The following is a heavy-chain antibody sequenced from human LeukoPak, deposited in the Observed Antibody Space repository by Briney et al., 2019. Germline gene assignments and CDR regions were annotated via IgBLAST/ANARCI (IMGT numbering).Heavy chain of an antibody. Sequence: PSQTLSLTCTVSGGPISSGSYYWSWIPQPAGKGLEWIGRIYTSGRTNYNPSLKSRVTMSVDTAKNQFSLKLSSVTAADTAVYYCARGLNRNDYGDYGYWGQGTLVTVSS. CDR2: IYTSGRT. J-gene: IGHJ4*02. V-gene: IGHV4-61*02. CDR3: ARGLNRNDYGDYGY. D-gene: IGHD4-17*01. CDR1: GGPISSGSYY.